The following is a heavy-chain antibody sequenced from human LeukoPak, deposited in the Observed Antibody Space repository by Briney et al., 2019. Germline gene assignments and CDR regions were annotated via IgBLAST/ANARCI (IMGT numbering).Heavy chain of an antibody. D-gene: IGHD3-22*01. J-gene: IGHJ5*02. V-gene: IGHV3-73*01. CDR3: TGHPTDSSAYFNWLDP. Sequence: GGSLRLSCAASEFTFSGSAMHWVRQASGKGLEWVGRIRSKTNSYATAYAASVRGRFTIFRDDSKNTAYLQMNSLKTEDTAVYYCTGHPTDSSAYFNWLDPWGQETLVTVSS. CDR1: EFTFSGSA. CDR2: IRSKTNSYAT.